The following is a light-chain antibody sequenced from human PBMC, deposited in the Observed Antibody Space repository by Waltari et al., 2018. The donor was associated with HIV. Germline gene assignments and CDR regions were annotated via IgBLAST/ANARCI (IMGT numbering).Light chain of an antibody. V-gene: IGLV2-14*01. J-gene: IGLJ2*01. CDR1: SSDVGAYNY. CDR3: SSFGRGNTVL. CDR2: EVN. Sequence: QSALTQPASVSGSPGQSITISCTGTSSDVGAYNYVSWYQLYPGEAPEVMMFEVNNRTSGFSDRFAGSKSGNTASLTISGRQVEDEAVYFCSSFGRGNTVLFGGGTKVTVL.